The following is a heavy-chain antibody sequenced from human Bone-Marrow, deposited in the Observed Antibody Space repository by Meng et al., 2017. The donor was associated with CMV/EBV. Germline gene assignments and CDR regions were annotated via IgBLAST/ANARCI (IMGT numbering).Heavy chain of an antibody. J-gene: IGHJ4*02. CDR2: IGGKTDGWTT. CDR3: TALTGLY. Sequence: RLSCAASGVTFGNAWMSWVRQAPGKGLEWIGRIGGKTDGWTTDYNASVKGRLIISRDEPENKLYLQMNSLKTEDTAVYYCTALTGLYWGQGALVTVSS. CDR1: GVTFGNAW. V-gene: IGHV3-15*04.